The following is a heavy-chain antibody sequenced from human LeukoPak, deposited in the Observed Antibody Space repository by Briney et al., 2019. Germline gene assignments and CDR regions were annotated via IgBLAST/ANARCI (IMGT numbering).Heavy chain of an antibody. CDR3: ARSLSYSSSWYVDY. D-gene: IGHD6-13*01. CDR2: INTNTGNP. V-gene: IGHV7-4-1*02. CDR1: GGTFSSYA. J-gene: IGHJ4*02. Sequence: ASVKVSCKASGGTFSSYAISWVRQAPGQGLEWMGWINTNTGNPTYAQGFTGRFVFSLDTSVSTAYLQISSLKAEDTAVYYCARSLSYSSSWYVDYWGQGTLVTVSS.